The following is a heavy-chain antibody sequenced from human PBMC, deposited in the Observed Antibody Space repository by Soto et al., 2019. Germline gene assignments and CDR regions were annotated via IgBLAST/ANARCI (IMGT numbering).Heavy chain of an antibody. D-gene: IGHD3-22*01. CDR3: AKDRIGGTYYYDSSGYYPGY. V-gene: IGHV3-30*18. Sequence: LRLSCAASGFTFSSYGMHWVRQAPGKGLEWVAVISYDGSNKYYADSVKGRFTISRDNSKNTLYLQMNSLRAEDTAVYYCAKDRIGGTYYYDSSGYYPGYWGQGTLVTVSS. J-gene: IGHJ4*02. CDR1: GFTFSSYG. CDR2: ISYDGSNK.